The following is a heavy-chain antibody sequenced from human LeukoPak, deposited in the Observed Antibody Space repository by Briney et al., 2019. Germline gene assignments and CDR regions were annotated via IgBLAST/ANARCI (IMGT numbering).Heavy chain of an antibody. Sequence: GGSLRLSCAASGFTFSSYAMRWVRQAPGKGLEGVAVISYDGSNKYYADSVKGRFTISRDNSKNTLYLQMNSLRAEDTAVYYCARELVVVPAAQRYYGMDVWGKGTTVTVSS. V-gene: IGHV3-30*04. CDR2: ISYDGSNK. D-gene: IGHD2-2*01. J-gene: IGHJ6*04. CDR1: GFTFSSYA. CDR3: ARELVVVPAAQRYYGMDV.